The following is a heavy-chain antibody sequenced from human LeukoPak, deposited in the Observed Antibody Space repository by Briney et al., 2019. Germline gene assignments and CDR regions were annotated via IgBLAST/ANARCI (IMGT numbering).Heavy chain of an antibody. Sequence: GASVKVSCKVSGDSLTELSMHWVRQAPGKGLDWMGGLDPEDGEIIYAQKFQGRVTMTEDTSTDTVYMELSSLRSEDTAVYYCAGGGVYDLLNYWGQGTLVTVSS. CDR3: AGGGVYDLLNY. CDR1: GDSLTELS. V-gene: IGHV1-24*01. CDR2: LDPEDGEI. D-gene: IGHD5/OR15-5a*01. J-gene: IGHJ4*02.